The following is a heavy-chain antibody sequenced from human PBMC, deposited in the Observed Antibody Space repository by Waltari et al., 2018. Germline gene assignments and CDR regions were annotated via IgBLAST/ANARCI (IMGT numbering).Heavy chain of an antibody. V-gene: IGHV3-7*01. J-gene: IGHJ4*02. CDR1: GFPIRRFW. D-gene: IGHD1-1*01. CDR3: VGWNDPINS. CDR2: IGPDGSDK. Sequence: EAQLVQSGGGLVQPGGSLTLSCAASGFPIRRFWMPWIRQAPGQGRQWVAHIGPDGSDKYYVDSVKGRFTISRDNAENSLLLQMSSLRVEDTALYYCVGWNDPINSWGQGTLVAVSS.